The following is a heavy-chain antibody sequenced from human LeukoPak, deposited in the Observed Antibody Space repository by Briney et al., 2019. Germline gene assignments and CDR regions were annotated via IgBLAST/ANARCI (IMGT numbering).Heavy chain of an antibody. V-gene: IGHV4-59*01. D-gene: IGHD4-23*01. Sequence: SETLSLTCTVSGGSISSYYWSWIRQPPGKGLEWIGYIHFSGSTSYNPSLKSRVTISVLTSKNRFSLKLSSVTAADTAVYYCATLTGGDDAFDIWGQGTMVTVSS. J-gene: IGHJ3*02. CDR3: ATLTGGDDAFDI. CDR1: GGSISSYY. CDR2: IHFSGST.